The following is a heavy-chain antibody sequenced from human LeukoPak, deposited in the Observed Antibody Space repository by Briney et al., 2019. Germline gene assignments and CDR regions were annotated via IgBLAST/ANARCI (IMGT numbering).Heavy chain of an antibody. CDR2: IYSGGGT. V-gene: IGHV3-53*01. Sequence: PGGSLRLSCAASGFTVSTNYMSWVRQAPGKGLEWVSLIYSGGGTYYADSVKGRFTISRDNSKNTLYLQMNSLRAEDTAVYYCAKVGDYYDSSGYSDYWGQGTLVTVSS. CDR1: GFTVSTNY. J-gene: IGHJ4*02. CDR3: AKVGDYYDSSGYSDY. D-gene: IGHD3-22*01.